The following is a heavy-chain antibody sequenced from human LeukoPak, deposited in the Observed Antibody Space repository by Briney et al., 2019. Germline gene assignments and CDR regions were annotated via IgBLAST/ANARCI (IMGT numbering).Heavy chain of an antibody. Sequence: GRSLRLSCAASGFTFSSYAMHWVRQAPGKGLEWVAVISYDGSNKYYADSVKGRFTISRDNSKNTLYLQMNSLRAEDTAVYYCASAPPEPSDYWGQGTLVTVSS. CDR3: ASAPPEPSDY. J-gene: IGHJ4*02. CDR1: GFTFSSYA. V-gene: IGHV3-30-3*01. CDR2: ISYDGSNK.